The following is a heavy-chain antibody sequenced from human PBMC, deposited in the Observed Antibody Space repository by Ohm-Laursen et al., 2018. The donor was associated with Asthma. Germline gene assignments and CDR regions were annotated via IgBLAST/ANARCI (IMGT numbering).Heavy chain of an antibody. CDR3: ARYGDPPPGYYYGMDV. CDR2: ISSSSSYI. CDR1: GFTFSGYS. Sequence: SLRLSCAASGFTFSGYSMNWVRQAPGKGLEWVSSISSSSSYIYYADSVKGRFTISRDNAKNSLYLQMNSLRAEDTAVYYCARYGDPPPGYYYGMDVWGQGTTVTVSS. J-gene: IGHJ6*02. D-gene: IGHD4-17*01. V-gene: IGHV3-21*01.